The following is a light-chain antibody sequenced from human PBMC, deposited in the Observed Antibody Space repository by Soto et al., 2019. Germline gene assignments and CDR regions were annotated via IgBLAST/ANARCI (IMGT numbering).Light chain of an antibody. Sequence: IVLPQSPGTLSLSPGERGTLSCMASDSSHNDYLAWYQQKPGQAPRLLIYGASIRATGIPDRFSGSGSETDFTLTISRLEPEDFALYYCQQYGSSAPITFGQGTRLENK. CDR3: QQYGSSAPIT. CDR1: DSSHNDY. J-gene: IGKJ5*01. CDR2: GAS. V-gene: IGKV3-20*01.